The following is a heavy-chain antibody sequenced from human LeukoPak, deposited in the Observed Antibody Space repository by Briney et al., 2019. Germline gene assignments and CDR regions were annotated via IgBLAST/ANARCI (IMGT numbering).Heavy chain of an antibody. CDR2: IYYSGSI. CDR1: GGSISSSSYY. V-gene: IGHV4-39*01. Sequence: PSETLSLTCAVSGGSISSSSYYWGWIRQPPGKGLEWIGGIYYSGSIYYNPSLKGRLTISVDTSKNQFSLKLSSVTAADTAVYYCARSILEWLLSAFDPWGQGTLVTVSS. CDR3: ARSILEWLLSAFDP. D-gene: IGHD3-3*01. J-gene: IGHJ5*02.